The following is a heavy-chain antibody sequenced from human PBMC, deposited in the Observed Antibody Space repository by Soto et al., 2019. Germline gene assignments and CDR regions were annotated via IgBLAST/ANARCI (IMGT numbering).Heavy chain of an antibody. J-gene: IGHJ4*02. D-gene: IGHD3-3*01. Sequence: GGSLRLSCAASGFTFSSYWMSWVRQAPGKGLEWVANIKQDGSEKYYVDSVKGRFTISRDNAKNSLYLQMNSLRAEDTAVYYCASIRFLEWFDYWGQGTLVTVSS. CDR3: ASIRFLEWFDY. CDR2: IKQDGSEK. V-gene: IGHV3-7*03. CDR1: GFTFSSYW.